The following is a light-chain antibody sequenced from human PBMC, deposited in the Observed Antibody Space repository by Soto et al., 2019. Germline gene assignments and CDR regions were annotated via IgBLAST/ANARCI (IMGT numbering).Light chain of an antibody. Sequence: EIVLTQSPDTLSLSPGERVTLSCRASQSVSSDYLVWYQQKFGQAPRLLIYGASSRATGTPDRFSGSGSGTDFTLTISRLEPEDFAVYYCQHYGNSPPSVTFGPGTKVEI. CDR3: QHYGNSPPSVT. V-gene: IGKV3-20*01. CDR2: GAS. CDR1: QSVSSDY. J-gene: IGKJ3*01.